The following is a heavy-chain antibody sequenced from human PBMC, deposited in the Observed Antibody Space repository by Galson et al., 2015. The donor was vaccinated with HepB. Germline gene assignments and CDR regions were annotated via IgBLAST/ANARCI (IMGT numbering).Heavy chain of an antibody. J-gene: IGHJ6*02. CDR1: GFTVSSNY. D-gene: IGHD3-22*01. CDR2: IYSGGST. CDR3: AIGKYYYDSSGYYYYYYGMDV. V-gene: IGHV3-66*01. Sequence: SLRLSCAASGFTVSSNYMSWVRQAPGKGLEWVSVIYSGGSTYYADSVKGRFTISRDNSKNTLYLQMNSLRAEDTAVYYCAIGKYYYDSSGYYYYYYGMDVWGQGTTVTVSS.